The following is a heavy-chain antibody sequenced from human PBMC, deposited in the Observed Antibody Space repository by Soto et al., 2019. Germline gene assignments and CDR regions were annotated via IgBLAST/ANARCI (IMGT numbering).Heavy chain of an antibody. J-gene: IGHJ6*02. Sequence: GGSLRLSCAASGFTFSSYEMNWVRQAPGKGLEWVSYVSSSGSTIYYADSVKGRFTISRDNAKNSLYLQMNSLRAEDTAVYYCARGEDSSGYHYYFSTSSYGMDVWGQGTTVTVSS. CDR3: ARGEDSSGYHYYFSTSSYGMDV. CDR2: VSSSGSTI. CDR1: GFTFSSYE. V-gene: IGHV3-48*03. D-gene: IGHD3-22*01.